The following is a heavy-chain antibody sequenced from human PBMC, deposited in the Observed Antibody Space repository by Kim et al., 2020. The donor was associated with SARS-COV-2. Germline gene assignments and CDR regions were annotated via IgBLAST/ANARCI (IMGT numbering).Heavy chain of an antibody. Sequence: SETLSLTCAVYGGSFSGYYWSWIRQPPGKGLEWIGEINHSGSTNYNPSLKSRVTISVDTSKNQFSLKLSSVTAADTAVYYCARADSSSKVVDYWGQGTLVTVSS. CDR1: GGSFSGYY. V-gene: IGHV4-34*01. CDR3: ARADSSSKVVDY. J-gene: IGHJ4*02. CDR2: INHSGST. D-gene: IGHD6-6*01.